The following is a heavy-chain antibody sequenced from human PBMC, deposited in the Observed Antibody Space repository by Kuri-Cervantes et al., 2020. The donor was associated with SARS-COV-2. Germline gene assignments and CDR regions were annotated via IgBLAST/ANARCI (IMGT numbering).Heavy chain of an antibody. CDR1: GGSISSSSYY. Sequence: SETLSPSCTVSGGSISSSSYYWGWIRQPPGKGLEWIGSIYYSGSTYYNPSLKSRVTISVDTSKNQFSLKLSSVTAADTAVYYCATSGYYDFWSGYYFDYWGQGTLVTVSS. CDR2: IYYSGST. D-gene: IGHD3-3*01. CDR3: ATSGYYDFWSGYYFDY. J-gene: IGHJ4*02. V-gene: IGHV4-39*01.